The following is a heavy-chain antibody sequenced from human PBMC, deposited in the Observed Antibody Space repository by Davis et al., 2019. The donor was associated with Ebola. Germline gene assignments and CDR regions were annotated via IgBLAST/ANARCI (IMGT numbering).Heavy chain of an antibody. CDR1: GYSFTSFW. CDR3: ARQGAPYSAPAN. CDR2: ILPGDSDT. D-gene: IGHD1-26*01. V-gene: IGHV5-51*01. J-gene: IGHJ4*02. Sequence: PGGSLRPSCKAPGYSFTSFWIGWVRQPSGQGLEWMGAILPGDSDTRYSPSFQGQVTISADKSITTAYLHWNSLKASDTAMYYWARQGAPYSAPANWGQGTLVTVSS.